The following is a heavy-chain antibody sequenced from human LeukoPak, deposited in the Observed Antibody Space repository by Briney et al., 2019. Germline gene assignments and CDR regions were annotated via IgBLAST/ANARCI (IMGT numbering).Heavy chain of an antibody. CDR1: GYTFTSYG. CDR3: AREATMVRGVRPIDY. V-gene: IGHV1-18*01. CDR2: ISAYNGNT. D-gene: IGHD3-10*01. J-gene: IGHJ4*02. Sequence: ASVKVSCKASGYTFTSYGISWVRQAPGQGLEWMGWISAYNGNTNYAQRLQGRVTMTTDTSTITAYMELRSLRSDDTAVYECAREATMVRGVRPIDYWGQGTLVTVSS.